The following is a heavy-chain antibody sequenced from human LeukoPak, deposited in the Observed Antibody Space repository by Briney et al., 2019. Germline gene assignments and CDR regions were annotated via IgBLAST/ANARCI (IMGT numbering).Heavy chain of an antibody. CDR3: ASGAAVGTSRFDF. Sequence: GGSLRLSCAVSGFTFSSYSMNWVRQAPGKGLEWVSYISSSGSTKYYADSVKGRFTISRDNAKNSLYLQLNSLRGEDTAVYYCASGAAVGTSRFDFWGQGTLVTVSS. CDR2: ISSSGSTK. V-gene: IGHV3-48*01. D-gene: IGHD6-13*01. CDR1: GFTFSSYS. J-gene: IGHJ4*02.